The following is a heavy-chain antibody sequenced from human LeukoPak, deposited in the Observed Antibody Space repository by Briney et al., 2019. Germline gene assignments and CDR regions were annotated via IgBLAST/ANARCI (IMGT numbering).Heavy chain of an antibody. J-gene: IGHJ4*02. CDR3: ARDAYGRDYFDY. V-gene: IGHV3-21*06. Sequence: GGSLRLSCAASGFTFSGYSMNWVRQAPGKGLEWVSSISTSSSYIYYTDSMKGRFTISRDNAKNSLYLQMNSLRAEDTAVYYCARDAYGRDYFDYWGQGTLVTVSS. CDR2: ISTSSSYI. CDR1: GFTFSGYS. D-gene: IGHD3-10*01.